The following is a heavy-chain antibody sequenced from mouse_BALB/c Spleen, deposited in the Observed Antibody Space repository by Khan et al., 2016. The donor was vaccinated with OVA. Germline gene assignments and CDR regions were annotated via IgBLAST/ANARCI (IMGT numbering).Heavy chain of an antibody. D-gene: IGHD2-14*01. V-gene: IGHV1S56*01. J-gene: IGHJ3*01. CDR2: MFPGDGST. CDR3: ARGGYGGFAY. CDR1: GYTFTIYD. Sequence: QVQLQQSGAELVKPGASVKLSCKASGYTFTIYDINWVRQRPEQGLEWIGWMFPGDGSTKYNENFKGKATLTTDKSSSTAYMQLSRLTSEDSGAYFCARGGYGGFAYWGQGTLVTVSA.